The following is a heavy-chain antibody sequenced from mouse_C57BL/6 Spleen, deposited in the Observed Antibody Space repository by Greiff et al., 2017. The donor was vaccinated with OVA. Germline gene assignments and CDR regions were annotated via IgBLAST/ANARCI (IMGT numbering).Heavy chain of an antibody. J-gene: IGHJ4*01. Sequence: QVQLQQPGAELVRPGSSVKLSCKASGYTFTSYWMHWVKQRPIQGLEWIGNIDPSDSETHYNQKFKDKATLTVDKSSSTAYMQLSSLTSEDSAVYYCARRDYPGAMDYWGQGTSVTVSS. CDR3: ARRDYPGAMDY. D-gene: IGHD1-1*02. V-gene: IGHV1-52*01. CDR2: IDPSDSET. CDR1: GYTFTSYW.